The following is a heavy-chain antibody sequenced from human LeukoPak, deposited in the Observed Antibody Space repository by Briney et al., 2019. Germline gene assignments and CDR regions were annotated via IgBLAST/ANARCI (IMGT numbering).Heavy chain of an antibody. Sequence: SETLSLTCTVSGGSTSSSGYYWGWIRQPPGKGLEWIASLFYTGSTYYNPSLRSRVTISGDTSKNQFSLKLRSVTAADTAVYYCARGRSYRRYCSGGSCYADRFLFDYWGQGTLVTVSS. CDR1: GGSTSSSGYY. CDR3: ARGRSYRRYCSGGSCYADRFLFDY. D-gene: IGHD2-15*01. J-gene: IGHJ4*02. CDR2: LFYTGST. V-gene: IGHV4-39*01.